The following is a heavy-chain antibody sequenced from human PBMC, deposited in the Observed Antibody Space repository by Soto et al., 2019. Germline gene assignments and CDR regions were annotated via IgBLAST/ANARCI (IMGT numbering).Heavy chain of an antibody. J-gene: IGHJ5*02. CDR2: IYYSGST. V-gene: IGHV4-59*01. CDR1: GGSISSYY. D-gene: IGHD2-2*01. Sequence: SETLSLTCTVSGGSISSYYWSWIRQPPGKGLEWIGYIYYSGSTNYNPSLKSRVTISVDTSKNQFSLKLSSVTAADTAVYDCARVPRTRGWLDPWGQGTLDTISS. CDR3: ARVPRTRGWLDP.